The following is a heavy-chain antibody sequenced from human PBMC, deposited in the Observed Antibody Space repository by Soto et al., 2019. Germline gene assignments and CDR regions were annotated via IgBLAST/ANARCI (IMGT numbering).Heavy chain of an antibody. D-gene: IGHD3-22*01. CDR3: ARGPHVSYYDRSGYYYYFDY. CDR1: GGSISSYY. J-gene: IGHJ4*02. V-gene: IGHV4-4*07. CDR2: IYTSGST. Sequence: SETLSLTCTVSGGSISSYYWSWIRQPAGKGLEWIGRIYTSGSTNYNPSLKSRVTMSVDTSKNQFSLKLSSVTAADTAVYYCARGPHVSYYDRSGYYYYFDYWGQGTLVTVYS.